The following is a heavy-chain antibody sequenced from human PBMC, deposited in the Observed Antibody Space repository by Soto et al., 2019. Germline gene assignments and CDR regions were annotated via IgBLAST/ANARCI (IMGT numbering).Heavy chain of an antibody. CDR3: ARRGYFCSGGSCRLYYFDY. CDR1: GYTFSGYY. V-gene: IGHV1-69*13. CDR2: IIPIFGTA. J-gene: IGHJ4*02. D-gene: IGHD2-15*01. Sequence: GASVKVSCKASGYTFSGYYIHWLRQAPGQGLEWMGGIIPIFGTANYAQKFQGRVTITADESTSTAYMELSSLRSEDTAVYYCARRGYFCSGGSCRLYYFDYWGQGTLVTVSS.